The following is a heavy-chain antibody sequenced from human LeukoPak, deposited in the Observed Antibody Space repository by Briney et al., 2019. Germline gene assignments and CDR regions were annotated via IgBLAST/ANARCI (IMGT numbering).Heavy chain of an antibody. Sequence: SQTLSLTCTVSGGSISSGDYYWSWIRQPPGKGLEWIGYIYYSGSTNYNPSLKSRVTISVDTSKNQFTLKLSSVTAADTAVYYCAMRGYCSSTSCSDYGRMDVWGKGTTVTVSS. CDR2: IYYSGST. CDR1: GGSISSGDYY. CDR3: AMRGYCSSTSCSDYGRMDV. D-gene: IGHD2-2*01. V-gene: IGHV4-61*08. J-gene: IGHJ6*04.